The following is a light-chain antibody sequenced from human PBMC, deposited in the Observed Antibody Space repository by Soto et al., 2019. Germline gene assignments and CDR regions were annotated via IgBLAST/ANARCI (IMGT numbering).Light chain of an antibody. CDR2: WAS. CDR3: QQNYTNPRT. V-gene: IGKV4-1*01. Sequence: DVVMTQSPDSLAVSLGERATINCRSSQSVFHSSNDKNYLAWYKQRVGQPPKLLIYWASTRDSGVPDRFRGSGSGTDFTLTITNLQAEDVAVYYCQQNYTNPRTFGRGTKVEIK. CDR1: QSVFHSSNDKNY. J-gene: IGKJ1*01.